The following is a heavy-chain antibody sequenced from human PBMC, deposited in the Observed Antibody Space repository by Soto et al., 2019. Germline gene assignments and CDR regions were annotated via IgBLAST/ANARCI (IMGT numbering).Heavy chain of an antibody. CDR1: GGSVSSGSYY. J-gene: IGHJ4*02. CDR2: IYYSGST. D-gene: IGHD6-19*01. V-gene: IGHV4-61*01. Sequence: QVQLQESGPGLVKPSETLSLTCTVSGGSVSSGSYYWSWIRQPPGKGLEWIGYIYYSGSTNYNPSLKSRVIISVDTSKNQFSLTLSSVTAADTAVYYCARGRDSSGWYVDYWGQGTLVTVSS. CDR3: ARGRDSSGWYVDY.